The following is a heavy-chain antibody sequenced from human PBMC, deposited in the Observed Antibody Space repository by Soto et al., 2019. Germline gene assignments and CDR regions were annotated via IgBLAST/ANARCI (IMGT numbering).Heavy chain of an antibody. CDR1: GDSVSRDSAA. Sequence: QVQLQQSGPGLVKPSQSLSLTCAISGDSVSRDSAAWNWIRQTPSRGLEWLGRIYYRSKWLNAYEVAVNSRITTRPDTSRYQSSLQVSSVTPEDTAVYYCARGSWDDVSGHFYIDVWDEGTTVSVSS. V-gene: IGHV6-1*02. CDR3: ARGSWDDVSGHFYIDV. D-gene: IGHD5-12*01. J-gene: IGHJ6*03. CDR2: IYYRSKWLN.